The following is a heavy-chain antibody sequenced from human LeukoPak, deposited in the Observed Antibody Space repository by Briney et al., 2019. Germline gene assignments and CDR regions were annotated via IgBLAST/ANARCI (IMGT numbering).Heavy chain of an antibody. CDR3: ARSRRLYWYFDL. Sequence: GGSLRLSCAASGFTFSSYGMSWVRQAPGKGLEWVSSISSSSSYIYYADSVKGRFTISRDNAKSTLYLQMNSLRAEDTAVYYCARSRRLYWYFDLWGRGTLVTVSS. J-gene: IGHJ2*01. CDR2: ISSSSSYI. V-gene: IGHV3-21*01. D-gene: IGHD4-17*01. CDR1: GFTFSSYG.